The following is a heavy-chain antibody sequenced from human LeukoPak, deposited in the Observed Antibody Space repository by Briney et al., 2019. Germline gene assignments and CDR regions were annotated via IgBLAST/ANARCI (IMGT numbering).Heavy chain of an antibody. CDR2: TNQDGSAK. V-gene: IGHV3-7*01. J-gene: IGHJ4*02. CDR3: VRGSINWTGVDY. D-gene: IGHD1-1*01. Sequence: GGSLRLSCTASGFTFSSYWMSWVRQAPGKGLEWVANTNQDGSAKFYVNSLKGRFTISRDNAKNSLFLQMNSLTAEDTAIYYCVRGSINWTGVDYWGQGTLVTAYS. CDR1: GFTFSSYW.